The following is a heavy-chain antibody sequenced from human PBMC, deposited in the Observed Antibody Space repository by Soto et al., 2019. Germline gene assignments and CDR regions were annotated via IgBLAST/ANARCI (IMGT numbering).Heavy chain of an antibody. CDR3: ARVLRGSGSYSAYFDY. V-gene: IGHV1-69*01. CDR2: IIPLFGTA. J-gene: IGHJ4*02. CDR1: GGTFSSYA. Sequence: QVQLVQSGAEVKKPGSSVKVSCKASGGTFSSYAISWVRQAPGQGLEWMGGIIPLFGTANYAPKFQGRVTITADEPSSTAYMELSSLRSEDTAVDYCARVLRGSGSYSAYFDYWGQGTLVTVSS. D-gene: IGHD1-26*01.